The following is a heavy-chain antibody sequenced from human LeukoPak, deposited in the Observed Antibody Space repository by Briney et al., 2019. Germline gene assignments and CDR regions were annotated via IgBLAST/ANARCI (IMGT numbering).Heavy chain of an antibody. CDR2: IYTSGST. CDR1: GGSISSGSYY. Sequence: SQTLSLTCTVSGGSISSGSYYWSWIRQPAGKGLEWIGRIYTSGSTNYNPSLKSRVTISVDTSKNQFSLKLSSVTAADTAVYYCARDFSVEDSSGFHDAFDIWGQGTMVTVSS. D-gene: IGHD3-22*01. V-gene: IGHV4-61*02. CDR3: ARDFSVEDSSGFHDAFDI. J-gene: IGHJ3*02.